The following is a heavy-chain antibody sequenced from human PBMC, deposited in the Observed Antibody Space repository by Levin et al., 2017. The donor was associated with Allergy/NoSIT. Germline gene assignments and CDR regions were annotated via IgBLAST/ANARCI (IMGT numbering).Heavy chain of an antibody. D-gene: IGHD2-21*02. Sequence: GGSLRLSCQASGFTFGNFAMSWVRQAPGKGLEWVSGVSASSDATYYADSVKGRFTISRDNTKKTLDLQMNSLRAEDTAVYYCAKGLRLLRTLQYCFDHWGLGILVTVSS. CDR1: GFTFGNFA. V-gene: IGHV3-23*01. J-gene: IGHJ4*02. CDR3: AKGLRLLRTLQYCFDH. CDR2: VSASSDAT.